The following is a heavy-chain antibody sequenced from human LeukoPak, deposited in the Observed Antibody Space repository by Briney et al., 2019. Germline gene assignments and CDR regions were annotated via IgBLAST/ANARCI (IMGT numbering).Heavy chain of an antibody. Sequence: GGSLRLSCSASGFTFSSYAMNWVRQAPGKGLEWVSYISYSGSTTSYADSVKGRFTISRDNAKNSLCLQMNSLRAEDTAVYYCARAGPPAFDPWGQGTLVTVSS. V-gene: IGHV3-48*03. D-gene: IGHD2-2*01. J-gene: IGHJ5*02. CDR3: ARAGPPAFDP. CDR2: ISYSGSTT. CDR1: GFTFSSYA.